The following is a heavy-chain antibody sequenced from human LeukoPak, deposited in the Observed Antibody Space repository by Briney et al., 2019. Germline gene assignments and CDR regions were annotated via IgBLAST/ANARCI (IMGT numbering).Heavy chain of an antibody. CDR3: ARAGENWYYYYGVDV. CDR2: ISSSSSYI. V-gene: IGHV3-21*01. Sequence: GGSLRLSCAASGFTFSSYSMNWVRQAPGKGLEWVSSISSSSSYIYYADSVKGRFTISRDNAKNSLYLQMNSLRAEDTAVYYCARAGENWYYYYGVDVWGKGTTVTVSS. D-gene: IGHD7-27*01. J-gene: IGHJ6*04. CDR1: GFTFSSYS.